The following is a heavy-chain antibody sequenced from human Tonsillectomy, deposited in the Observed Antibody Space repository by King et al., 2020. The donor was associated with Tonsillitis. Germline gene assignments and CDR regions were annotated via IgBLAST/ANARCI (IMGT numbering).Heavy chain of an antibody. CDR3: ASRPDAFDI. J-gene: IGHJ3*02. CDR2: IYPGDSDT. V-gene: IGHV5-51*01. CDR1: GYSFTNHW. Sequence: QLVQSGAEVKKPGESLKISGKGSGYSFTNHWIGWVRQMPGKGLEWIGIIYPGDSDTRYSPSCQGQVTISADKSISATYLQWSSLKASDTAMYYCASRPDAFDIWGQGTMVTVSS.